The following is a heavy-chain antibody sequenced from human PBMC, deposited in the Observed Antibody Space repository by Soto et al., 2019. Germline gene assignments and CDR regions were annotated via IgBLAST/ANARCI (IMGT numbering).Heavy chain of an antibody. CDR3: ARDGEEYSSGWMNYYYDGMDV. J-gene: IGHJ6*02. V-gene: IGHV1-69*01. Sequence: QVQLVQSGAEVKKPGSSVKVSCKASGGTFSSYAISWVRQAPGQGLEWMGGIIPIFGTANYAQKFQGRVTITADESTSTAYMELSSLRSEDTAVYYCARDGEEYSSGWMNYYYDGMDVWGQGTTVTVSS. CDR2: IIPIFGTA. D-gene: IGHD6-19*01. CDR1: GGTFSSYA.